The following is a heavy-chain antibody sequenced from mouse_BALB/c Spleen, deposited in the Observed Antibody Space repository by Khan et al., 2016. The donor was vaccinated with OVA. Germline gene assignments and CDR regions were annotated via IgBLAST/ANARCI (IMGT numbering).Heavy chain of an antibody. J-gene: IGHJ3*01. Sequence: QVQLQQSGAELATPGASVKMSCKASGYTFTDYWIHWVKKRPGQGLEWIGYINPSTGYTEYNHKFKDKATLTADKSSSTAYMQLSSLTSEDSAVYYCARGGYGSFAYWGQGTLVTVSA. CDR2: INPSTGYT. V-gene: IGHV1-4*01. CDR1: GYTFTDYW. CDR3: ARGGYGSFAY. D-gene: IGHD2-2*01.